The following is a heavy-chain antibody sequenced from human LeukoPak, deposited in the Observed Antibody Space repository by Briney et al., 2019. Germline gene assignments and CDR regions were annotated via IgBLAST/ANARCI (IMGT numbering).Heavy chain of an antibody. D-gene: IGHD3-22*01. J-gene: IGHJ3*02. CDR3: ARGGNIGYNSNVFDM. Sequence: GGSLRLSCAASGFTFSSYEMNWVRLAPGKGLEWVSFISSSGSNIYYADSVKGRFTISRDNAKNSLNLQMNSLRAEDTAVYYCARGGNIGYNSNVFDMWGQGTMVTVSA. CDR1: GFTFSSYE. CDR2: ISSSGSNI. V-gene: IGHV3-48*03.